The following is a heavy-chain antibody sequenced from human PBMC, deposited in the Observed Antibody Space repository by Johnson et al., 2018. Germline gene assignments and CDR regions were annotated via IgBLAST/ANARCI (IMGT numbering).Heavy chain of an antibody. V-gene: IGHV4-61*02. CDR1: GGSISSGSYY. Sequence: QVQLQESGPGLVKPSQTLSLTCTVSGGSISSGSYYWSWIRQPAGKGLEWIGRIYTSGSTNYNPSLKSRVTISVDTSKHQFSLKLSSVTAADTAVYYCAREEYSSSWYGGTYYYYYYMDVWGKGTTVTVSS. CDR3: AREEYSSSWYGGTYYYYYYMDV. CDR2: IYTSGST. D-gene: IGHD6-13*01. J-gene: IGHJ6*03.